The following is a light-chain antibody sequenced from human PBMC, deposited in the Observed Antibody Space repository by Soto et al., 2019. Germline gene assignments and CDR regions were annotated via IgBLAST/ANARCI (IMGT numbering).Light chain of an antibody. J-gene: IGLJ2*01. CDR1: SGHSTYS. CDR2: LEGSGSY. Sequence: QPVLTQSSSASASLGSSVKLTCTLSSGHSTYSIAWHQQQPGKAPRYLMKLEGSGSYNKGSGIPDRFSGSSSGADRYLTISILQFEDEADYYCETWDTNVVVFGGGTKLTVL. CDR3: ETWDTNVVV. V-gene: IGLV4-60*02.